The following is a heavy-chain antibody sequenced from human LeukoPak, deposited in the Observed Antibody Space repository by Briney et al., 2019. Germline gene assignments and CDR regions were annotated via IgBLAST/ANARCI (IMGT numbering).Heavy chain of an antibody. J-gene: IGHJ1*01. D-gene: IGHD1-26*01. V-gene: IGHV3-23*01. CDR2: TSNSGFTT. CDR3: TTDLLVGATTLYFQH. Sequence: PGGSLRLSCAASAFTFSSYAMSWVRQAPGKGLEWVSATSNSGFTTYYADSVRGRFTISRDNSKNTLYLQMNSLKTEDTAVYYCTTDLLVGATTLYFQHWGQGTLVTVSS. CDR1: AFTFSSYA.